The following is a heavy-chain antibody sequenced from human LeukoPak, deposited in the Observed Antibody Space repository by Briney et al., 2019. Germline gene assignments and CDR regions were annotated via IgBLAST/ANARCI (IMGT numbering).Heavy chain of an antibody. CDR1: GYRFTGYY. CDR3: ARDNSVEDTAWWFDP. V-gene: IGHV1-46*01. Sequence: GASVKVSCKTSGYRFTGYYMHWVRQAPGQGLEWMGLINPSGGSTSYAQKFQGRVTMTRDMSTSTDYMELSSLRSEDTAVYYCARDNSVEDTAWWFDPWGQGTLVTVSS. CDR2: INPSGGST. D-gene: IGHD4-23*01. J-gene: IGHJ5*02.